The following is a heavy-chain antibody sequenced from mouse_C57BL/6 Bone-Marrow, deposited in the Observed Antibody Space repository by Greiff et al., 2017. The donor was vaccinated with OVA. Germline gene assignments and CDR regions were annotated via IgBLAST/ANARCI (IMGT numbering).Heavy chain of an antibody. J-gene: IGHJ4*01. D-gene: IGHD1-1*01. V-gene: IGHV1-82*01. CDR3: ARSVLRYAMDY. Sequence: QVQLQQSGPELVKPGASVKISCKASGYAFSSSWMNWVKQRPGKGLEWIGRIYPGDGDTNYNGKFKGKATLTADKSSSTAYMQLSSLTSEESAVYFCARSVLRYAMDYWGQGTSVTVSS. CDR2: IYPGDGDT. CDR1: GYAFSSSW.